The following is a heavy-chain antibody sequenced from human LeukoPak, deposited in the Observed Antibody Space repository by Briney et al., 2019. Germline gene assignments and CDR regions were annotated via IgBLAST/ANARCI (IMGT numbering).Heavy chain of an antibody. V-gene: IGHV5-51*01. CDR1: GYSFAIYW. CDR3: ARLAFNTARYFDWQRFDY. J-gene: IGHJ4*02. D-gene: IGHD3-9*01. CDR2: IYPGDSDT. Sequence: GESLKISCKGSGYSFAIYWIGWVRQMPGKGLEWMGIIYPGDSDTRYSPSFQGQVTISADKSISTAYLQWSSLKASDTAMYYCARLAFNTARYFDWQRFDYWGQGTLVTVSS.